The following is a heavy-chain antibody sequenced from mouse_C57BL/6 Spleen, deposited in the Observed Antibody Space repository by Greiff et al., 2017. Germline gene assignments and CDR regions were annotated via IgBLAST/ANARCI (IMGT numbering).Heavy chain of an antibody. J-gene: IGHJ2*01. V-gene: IGHV1-72*01. CDR2: SDPNGGGT. CDR1: GFTFTSYW. CDR3: ERGGITAQATGY. Sequence: VQLQQPGAELVKPGASVKLSCKASGFTFTSYWMHWVKQRPGRGLEWIGRSDPNGGGTTYNESFKGKATLTVDKPSSTAYMQLSSLTSEDSAVNYGERGGITAQATGYWGQGTTLTVSS. D-gene: IGHD3-2*02.